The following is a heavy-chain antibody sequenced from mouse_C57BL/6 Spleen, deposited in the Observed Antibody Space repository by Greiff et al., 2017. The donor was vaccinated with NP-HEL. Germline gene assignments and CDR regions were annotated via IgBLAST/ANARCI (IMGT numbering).Heavy chain of an antibody. D-gene: IGHD4-1*02. CDR2: IDPSDSYT. CDR3: ARSSTGAWFAY. CDR1: GYTFTSYW. V-gene: IGHV1-59*01. J-gene: IGHJ3*01. Sequence: QVQLQQPGAELVRPGTSVKLSCKASGYTFTSYWMHWVKQRPGQGLEWIGVIDPSDSYTNSNQKFKGKATLTVDTSSSTAYMQLSSLTSEDSAVYYCARSSTGAWFAYWGQGTLVTVSA.